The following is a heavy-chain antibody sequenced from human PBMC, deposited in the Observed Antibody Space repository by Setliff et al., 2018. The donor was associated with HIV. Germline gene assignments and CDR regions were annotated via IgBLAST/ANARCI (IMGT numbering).Heavy chain of an antibody. CDR3: AALGYSSTWNY. CDR1: EFTFDDYA. V-gene: IGHV3-43D*03. CDR2: ISWDGGSS. J-gene: IGHJ4*02. D-gene: IGHD6-13*01. Sequence: GSLRLSCAASEFTFDDYAMHWVRQAPGKGLEWVSFISWDGGSSDYADSVKGRFTISRDNSKSSLFLQMDSLRAEDTAFYYCAALGYSSTWNYWGQRTLVTVSS.